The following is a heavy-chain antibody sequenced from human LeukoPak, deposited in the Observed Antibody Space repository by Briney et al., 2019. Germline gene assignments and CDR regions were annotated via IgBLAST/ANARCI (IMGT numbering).Heavy chain of an antibody. D-gene: IGHD4-17*01. CDR1: GGSISSYY. V-gene: IGHV4-59*01. CDR2: IYYSGST. J-gene: IGHJ4*02. Sequence: SSETLSLTCTVSGGSISSYYWSWIRQPPGKGLEWIGYIYYSGSTNYNPSLKSRVTISVDTSKNQFSLKLSSVTAADTAVYYCAKALQRSFAYGDLTSFDYWGQGTLVTVSS. CDR3: AKALQRSFAYGDLTSFDY.